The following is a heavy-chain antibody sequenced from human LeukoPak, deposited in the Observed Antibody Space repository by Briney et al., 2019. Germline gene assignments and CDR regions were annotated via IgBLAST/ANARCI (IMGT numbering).Heavy chain of an antibody. CDR3: ASLPNYYGSGSYPGGLFY. CDR2: INHSGST. CDR1: GGSFSGYY. J-gene: IGHJ4*02. Sequence: PSETLSLTCAVYGGSFSGYYWSWIRQPPGKGLEWVGEINHSGSTNYNPSLKSRVTISVDTSKNQFSLKLSSVTAADTAVYYCASLPNYYGSGSYPGGLFYWGQGTLVTVS. V-gene: IGHV4-34*01. D-gene: IGHD3-10*01.